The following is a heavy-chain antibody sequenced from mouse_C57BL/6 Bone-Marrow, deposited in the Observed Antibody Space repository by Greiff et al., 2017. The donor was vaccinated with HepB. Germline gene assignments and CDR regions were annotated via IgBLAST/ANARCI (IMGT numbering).Heavy chain of an antibody. D-gene: IGHD1-1*01. Sequence: VQLQESGPELVKPGASVKLSCKASGYTFTSYDINWVKQRPGQGLEWIGWIYPRDGSTKYNEKFKGKATLTVDTSSSTAYMELHSLTSEDSAVYFCARSDGSSPYYYAMDYWGQGTSVTVSS. CDR1: GYTFTSYD. CDR3: ARSDGSSPYYYAMDY. CDR2: IYPRDGST. V-gene: IGHV1-85*01. J-gene: IGHJ4*01.